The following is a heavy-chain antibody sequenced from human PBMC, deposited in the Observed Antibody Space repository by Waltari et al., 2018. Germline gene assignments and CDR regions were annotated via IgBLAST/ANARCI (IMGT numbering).Heavy chain of an antibody. D-gene: IGHD1-1*01. V-gene: IGHV3-23*01. CDR2: IGGSVGTK. Sequence: EVQLLESGGGLVQPGGSLRLSCAASGFTFSNYPVSWVRQAPGKGLEWVSAIGGSVGTKYFADSVKGRCTIARDNSKETLYLQMNSLRAEDTAVYYCAKLPTATSFLDYWGQGTLVTVSS. CDR1: GFTFSNYP. J-gene: IGHJ4*02. CDR3: AKLPTATSFLDY.